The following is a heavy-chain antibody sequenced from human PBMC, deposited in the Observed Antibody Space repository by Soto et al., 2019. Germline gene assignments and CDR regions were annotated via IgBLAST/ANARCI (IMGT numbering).Heavy chain of an antibody. V-gene: IGHV2-5*02. Sequence: QITLKEAGPTLVKPTQTLTLTCSFSGFSLITSGVGVGWIRQPPGKALEWLALIYWDDDTGYSTSLRSRLTXTXXPSRNQVVLTMTNIDPADTATYYCAHTMAPRIFDSWGQGTLVTVSS. CDR2: IYWDDDT. CDR1: GFSLITSGVG. J-gene: IGHJ4*02. CDR3: AHTMAPRIFDS.